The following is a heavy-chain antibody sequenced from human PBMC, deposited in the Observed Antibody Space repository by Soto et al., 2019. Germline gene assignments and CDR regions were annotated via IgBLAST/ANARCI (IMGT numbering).Heavy chain of an antibody. CDR1: GFTFSSYA. Sequence: PGGSLRLSCAASGFTFSSYAMSWVRQAPGKGLEWVSAISGSGGSTYYADSVKGRFTISRDNSKNTLYLQMNSLRAEDTAVYYCAKDRDGSSWLGWFDPWGQGTLVTVSS. J-gene: IGHJ5*02. CDR2: ISGSGGST. D-gene: IGHD6-13*01. CDR3: AKDRDGSSWLGWFDP. V-gene: IGHV3-23*01.